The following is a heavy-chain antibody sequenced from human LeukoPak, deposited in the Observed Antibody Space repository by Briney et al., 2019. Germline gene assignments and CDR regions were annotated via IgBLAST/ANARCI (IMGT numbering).Heavy chain of an antibody. Sequence: GASVTVSCKASGYTFTVYYMHWVRQAPGQGLEWMGWINPNSGGTNYAQKFQGRVTMTRDTSISTAYMELSRLRSDDTAVYYCARDEGGIAVAGTFSWFDPWGQGTLVTVSS. J-gene: IGHJ5*02. CDR3: ARDEGGIAVAGTFSWFDP. CDR1: GYTFTVYY. CDR2: INPNSGGT. V-gene: IGHV1-2*02. D-gene: IGHD6-19*01.